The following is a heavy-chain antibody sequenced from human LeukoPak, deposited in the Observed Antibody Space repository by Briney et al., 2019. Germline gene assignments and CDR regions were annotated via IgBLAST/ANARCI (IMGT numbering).Heavy chain of an antibody. CDR2: IYYTGSI. Sequence: SETLSLTCTVSGGSISRNYWSWIRKPPGKGLQWIGYIYYTGSINYNPSLKSRVTISVDASKNQFSLRLSSVTAADTAVYYCARALGSVGYVYFDYWGQGTLVTVSS. CDR1: GGSISRNY. CDR3: ARALGSVGYVYFDY. V-gene: IGHV4-59*01. D-gene: IGHD5-12*01. J-gene: IGHJ4*02.